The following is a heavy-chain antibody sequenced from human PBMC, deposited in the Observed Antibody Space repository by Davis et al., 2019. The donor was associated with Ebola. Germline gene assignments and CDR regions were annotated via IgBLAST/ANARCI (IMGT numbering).Heavy chain of an antibody. V-gene: IGHV4-34*01. CDR1: GGSFSGYY. CDR2: INYSEIT. J-gene: IGHJ5*02. CDR3: ARHADYYDSSGYYPNWFDP. Sequence: PSETLSLTCAVYGGSFSGYYWSWIRQSPGKGLEWIGEINYSEITNYNPSLKSRVTVSVDRSKNQFSLKLSSVTAADTAVYYCARHADYYDSSGYYPNWFDPWGQGTLVTVSS. D-gene: IGHD3-22*01.